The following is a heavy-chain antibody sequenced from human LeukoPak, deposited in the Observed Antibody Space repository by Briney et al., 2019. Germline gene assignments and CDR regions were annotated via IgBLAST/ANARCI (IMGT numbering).Heavy chain of an antibody. CDR3: AGLGYSSGWYQQYYFDY. CDR2: IYYSGST. Sequence: KPSETLSLTCTVSGGSISSSSYYWGWIRQPPGKGLEWIGSIYYSGSTYYNPSLKGRVTISVDTSKNQFSLKLSSVTAADTAVYYCAGLGYSSGWYQQYYFDYWGQGTLVTVSS. V-gene: IGHV4-39*01. CDR1: GGSISSSSYY. J-gene: IGHJ4*02. D-gene: IGHD6-19*01.